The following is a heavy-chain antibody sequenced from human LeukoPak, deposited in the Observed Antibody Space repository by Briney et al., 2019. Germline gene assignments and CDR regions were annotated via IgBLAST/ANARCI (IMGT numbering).Heavy chain of an antibody. CDR2: ISYDGSNK. D-gene: IGHD6-25*01. V-gene: IGHV3-30*03. CDR3: ARSSGTGTFSY. CDR1: GFTFSSYG. J-gene: IGHJ4*02. Sequence: GGSLRLSCAASGFTFSSYGMHWVRQAPGKGLEWVAVISYDGSNKYYADSVKGRFTISRDNSKNTLYLQMNSLRAEDTAVYYCARSSGTGTFSYWGQGTLVTVSS.